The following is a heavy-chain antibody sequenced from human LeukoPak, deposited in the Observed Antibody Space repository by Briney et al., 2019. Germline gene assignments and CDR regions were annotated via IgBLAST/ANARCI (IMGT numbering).Heavy chain of an antibody. J-gene: IGHJ4*02. D-gene: IGHD2/OR15-2a*01. Sequence: SETLSLTCTVSSGSISDYYWSWIRQPPGKGREWVGDIYYSGSTNYNPSLKSRVTILVDKSKKKFSLKIRCGVAAERGVYYCARELKVGNTGYYFDYWGQGTLVTVSS. CDR2: IYYSGST. CDR1: SGSISDYY. V-gene: IGHV4-59*01. CDR3: ARELKVGNTGYYFDY.